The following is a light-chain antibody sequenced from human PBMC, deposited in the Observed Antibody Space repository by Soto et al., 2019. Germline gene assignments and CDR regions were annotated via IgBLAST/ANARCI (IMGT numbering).Light chain of an antibody. CDR2: GAS. V-gene: IGKV3-20*01. CDR3: QQYGSSGT. CDR1: QSVSNNY. J-gene: IGKJ1*01. Sequence: EIVLTQSLCTVSLYTQERATLYCRASQSVSNNYLAWYQQKPGQAPRLLIYGASNRATGIPDRFSGSGSGTDFTLTISRLEPEDFAVYYCQQYGSSGTFGQGTKVDIK.